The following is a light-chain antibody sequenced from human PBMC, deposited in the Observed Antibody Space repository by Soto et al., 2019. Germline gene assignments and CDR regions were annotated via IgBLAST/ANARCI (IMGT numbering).Light chain of an antibody. J-gene: IGKJ4*01. CDR1: QSVSSN. CDR2: AAS. CDR3: QQYNNWPRT. Sequence: DIVMTQSPATLSASLGDRATLSCRASQSVSSNLAWYQQKPGQAPKLLIYAASTMATGIPARFSGSGSGTEFTLTISSLQSEDFAVYYCQQYNNWPRTFGGGTKVEIK. V-gene: IGKV3D-15*01.